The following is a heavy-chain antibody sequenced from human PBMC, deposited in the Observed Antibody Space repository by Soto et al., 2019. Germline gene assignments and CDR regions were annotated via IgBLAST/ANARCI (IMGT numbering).Heavy chain of an antibody. CDR1: GGSISSGGYY. V-gene: IGHV4-31*03. J-gene: IGHJ4*02. Sequence: SETLSLTCTVSGGSISSGGYYWSWIRRHPGKGLEWIGYIYYSGSTYYNPSLKSRVTISVDTSKNQFSLKLSSVTAADTAVYYCAREGFRFGGRAYDYWGQGTLVTVSS. CDR2: IYYSGST. D-gene: IGHD3-10*01. CDR3: AREGFRFGGRAYDY.